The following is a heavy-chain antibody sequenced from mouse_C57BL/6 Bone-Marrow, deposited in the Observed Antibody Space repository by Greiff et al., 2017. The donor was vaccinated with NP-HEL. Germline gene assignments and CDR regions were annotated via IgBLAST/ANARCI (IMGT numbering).Heavy chain of an antibody. V-gene: IGHV1-80*01. CDR3: ATYGNFYWYFDV. CDR2: IYPGDGDT. J-gene: IGHJ1*03. CDR1: GYAFSSYW. Sequence: QVQLQQSGAELVKPGASVKISCKASGYAFSSYWMNWVKQRPGKGLEWIGQIYPGDGDTNYNGKFKGKATLTADKSSSTAYKQLSSLTSEDSAVYFCATYGNFYWYFDVWGTGTTVTVSS. D-gene: IGHD2-1*01.